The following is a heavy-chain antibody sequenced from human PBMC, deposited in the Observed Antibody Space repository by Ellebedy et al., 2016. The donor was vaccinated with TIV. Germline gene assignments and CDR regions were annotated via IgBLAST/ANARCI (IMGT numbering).Heavy chain of an antibody. V-gene: IGHV3-11*01. Sequence: GESLKISCAASGFIFSDYYMIWIRQAPGKGLECVSYITSSGSPTYYADSVRGRFTISRDNAKNSLYLQMNSLRAEDPAVYFCARDTRFIDQQHNWFDPWGQGTLVTVSS. CDR1: GFIFSDYY. CDR2: ITSSGSPT. D-gene: IGHD1/OR15-1a*01. J-gene: IGHJ5*02. CDR3: ARDTRFIDQQHNWFDP.